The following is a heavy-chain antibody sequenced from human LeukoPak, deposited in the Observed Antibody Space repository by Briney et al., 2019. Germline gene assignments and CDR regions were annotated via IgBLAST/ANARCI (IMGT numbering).Heavy chain of an antibody. CDR1: GGSISRGDYY. CDR3: ARGPPATVTRPNRGYNWFDP. V-gene: IGHV4-30-4*08. Sequence: SQTLSLTCTVSGGSISRGDYYWSWIRQPPGKGLEWIGYIYYSGSTYYNPSLKSRVTISVDTSKNQFSLKLSSVTAADTAVYYCARGPPATVTRPNRGYNWFDPWGQGTLVTVSS. D-gene: IGHD4-11*01. J-gene: IGHJ5*02. CDR2: IYYSGST.